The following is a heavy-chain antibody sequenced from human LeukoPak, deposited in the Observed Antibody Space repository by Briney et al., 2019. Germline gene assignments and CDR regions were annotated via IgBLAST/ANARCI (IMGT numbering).Heavy chain of an antibody. V-gene: IGHV4-59*01. J-gene: IGHJ4*02. CDR1: GGSISSYY. CDR3: ARVSLEDGDANFDH. Sequence: SETLSLTCTVSGGSISSYYWSWIRQPPGKGLEWIGYIYYSGSTNYNPSLKSRVTISVDTSKNQFSLKLSSVTAADTAVYYCARVSLEDGDANFDHWGQGTLVTVSS. D-gene: IGHD4-17*01. CDR2: IYYSGST.